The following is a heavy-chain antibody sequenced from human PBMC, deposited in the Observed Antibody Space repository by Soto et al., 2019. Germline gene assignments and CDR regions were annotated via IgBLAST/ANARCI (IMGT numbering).Heavy chain of an antibody. D-gene: IGHD3-3*01. V-gene: IGHV4-39*01. J-gene: IGHJ3*02. CDR1: GGSISSSSYY. CDR2: IYYSGST. CDR3: ARHGTMCGVVIIRERSDAFDI. Sequence: SETLSLTCTVSGGSISSSSYYWGWIRQPPGKGLEWIGSIYYSGSTYYNPSLKSRVTISVDTSKNQFSLKLSSVTAADAAVYYCARHGTMCGVVIIRERSDAFDIWGQGTMVTVSS.